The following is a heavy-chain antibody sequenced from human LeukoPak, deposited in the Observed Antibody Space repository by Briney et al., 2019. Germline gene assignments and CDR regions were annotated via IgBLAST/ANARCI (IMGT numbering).Heavy chain of an antibody. CDR2: IKHSGST. Sequence: SETLSLTCAVYGGSFSGYCWSWIRQPPGKGLEWIGEIKHSGSTNYNPSLKSRVSISLDTSKNQLSLKLSSVTAADTAVYYCARGAGTAMVTSWGQGTLVTVSS. V-gene: IGHV4-34*01. CDR1: GGSFSGYC. CDR3: ARGAGTAMVTS. J-gene: IGHJ4*02. D-gene: IGHD5-18*01.